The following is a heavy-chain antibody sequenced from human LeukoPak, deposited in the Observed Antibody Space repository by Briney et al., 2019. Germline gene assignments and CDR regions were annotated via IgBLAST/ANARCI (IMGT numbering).Heavy chain of an antibody. CDR1: GYTLTELS. J-gene: IGHJ4*02. Sequence: ASVKVPCKVSGYTLTELSMHWVRQAPGKGLEWMGGFDPEDGETIYAQKFQGRVTMTEDTSTDTAYMELSSLRSEDTAVYYCATDLGGIAAAGARYWGQGTLVTVSS. CDR3: ATDLGGIAAAGARY. D-gene: IGHD6-13*01. CDR2: FDPEDGET. V-gene: IGHV1-24*01.